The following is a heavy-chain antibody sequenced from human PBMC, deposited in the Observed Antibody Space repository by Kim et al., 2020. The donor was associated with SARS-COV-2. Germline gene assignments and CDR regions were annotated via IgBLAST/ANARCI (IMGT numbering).Heavy chain of an antibody. Sequence: GGSLRLSCAASGFTFTTYWMSWVRQAPGKGLEWVANIKQDGSERDDVDSLRGRFTISRDNAKKSLYMQMNSLRDEDTAVYYCARIGYSSSSFDYWGQGTLVTVSS. J-gene: IGHJ4*02. V-gene: IGHV3-7*01. CDR1: GFTFTTYW. CDR2: IKQDGSER. D-gene: IGHD6-13*01. CDR3: ARIGYSSSSFDY.